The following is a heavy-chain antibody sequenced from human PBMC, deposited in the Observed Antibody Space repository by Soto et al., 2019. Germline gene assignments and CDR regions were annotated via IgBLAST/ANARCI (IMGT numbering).Heavy chain of an antibody. J-gene: IGHJ6*02. Sequence: QVQLVQSGAEVKKPGASVKVSCKASGYTFTTYALHWVRQAPGQRPEWMGWINPASGHTKYSKKFQDRVTITRETSASTGYMQLSSLRSEDTAVYYCGRSVVGATGEILYNAMDVWGQGTTVTVSS. D-gene: IGHD1-26*01. CDR2: INPASGHT. CDR3: GRSVVGATGEILYNAMDV. V-gene: IGHV1-3*01. CDR1: GYTFTTYA.